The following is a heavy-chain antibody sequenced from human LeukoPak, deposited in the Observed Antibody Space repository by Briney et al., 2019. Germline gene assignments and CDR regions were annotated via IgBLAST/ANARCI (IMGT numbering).Heavy chain of an antibody. CDR3: AREGNYDILTGYYYYYYGMDV. J-gene: IGHJ6*02. V-gene: IGHV4-59*01. CDR1: GGSISSYY. D-gene: IGHD3-9*01. CDR2: IYYSGST. Sequence: SETLSLTCTVSGGSISSYYWSWIRQPPGKGLEWLGYIYYSGSTNYNPSLKSRVTISVDTSKNQFSLKLSSVTAADTAVYYCAREGNYDILTGYYYYYYGMDVWGQGTTVTVSS.